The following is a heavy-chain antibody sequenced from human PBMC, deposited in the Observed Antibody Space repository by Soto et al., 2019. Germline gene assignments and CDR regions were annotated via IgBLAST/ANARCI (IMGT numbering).Heavy chain of an antibody. CDR1: GFTFSSYG. CDR2: ISYDGSNK. D-gene: IGHD6-13*01. Sequence: QVQLVESGGGVVQPGRSLRLSCAASGFTFSSYGMHWVRQAPGKGLEWVAVISYDGSNKYYADSVKGRFTISRDNSKNTLYLQMNSLRAVDTAVYYCAKGDSSSWHAFDIWGQGTMVTVSS. CDR3: AKGDSSSWHAFDI. V-gene: IGHV3-30*18. J-gene: IGHJ3*02.